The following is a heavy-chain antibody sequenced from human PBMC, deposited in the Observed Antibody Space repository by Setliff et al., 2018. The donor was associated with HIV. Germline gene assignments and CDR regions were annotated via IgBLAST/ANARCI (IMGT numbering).Heavy chain of an antibody. V-gene: IGHV3-7*03. CDR2: VKQDGTET. D-gene: IGHD3-9*01. J-gene: IGHJ4*02. CDR1: GFRFRSYW. CDR3: AKTSNTGYLFCSDY. Sequence: PGGSLRLSCAASGFRFRSYWMSWVRQAPGKGLESVANVKQDGTETLYADSVKGRFTISRDNSKDTVYLQMNSLRAEDTAVYYCAKTSNTGYLFCSDYWGQGTLVTVSS.